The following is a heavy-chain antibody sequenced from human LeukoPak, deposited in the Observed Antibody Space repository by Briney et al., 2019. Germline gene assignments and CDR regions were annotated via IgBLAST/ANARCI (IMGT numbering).Heavy chain of an antibody. CDR1: GFTFSSYW. J-gene: IGHJ4*02. CDR3: AREGQQWLVYFDY. V-gene: IGHV3-7*01. Sequence: GGSLRLSCAASGFTFSSYWMSWVRQAPGKGLEWVANIKQDGSEKYYVDSVKGRFTISRDNAKNSLYLQMNSLRAEDTAVYYCAREGQQWLVYFDYWGQGTLVTVSS. CDR2: IKQDGSEK. D-gene: IGHD6-19*01.